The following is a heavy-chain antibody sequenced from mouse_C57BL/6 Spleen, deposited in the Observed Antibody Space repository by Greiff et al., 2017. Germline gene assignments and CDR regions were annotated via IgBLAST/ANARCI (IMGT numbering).Heavy chain of an antibody. Sequence: VQLQQPGAELVKPGASVKMSCKASGYTFTSYWITWVKQRPGQGLEWIGDIYPGSGSTNYNEKFKSKATLTVDTSSSTAYMQLSSLTSEDSAVYYCARKTVVRGGYAMDYWGQGTSVTVSS. V-gene: IGHV1-55*01. D-gene: IGHD1-1*01. CDR3: ARKTVVRGGYAMDY. J-gene: IGHJ4*01. CDR2: IYPGSGST. CDR1: GYTFTSYW.